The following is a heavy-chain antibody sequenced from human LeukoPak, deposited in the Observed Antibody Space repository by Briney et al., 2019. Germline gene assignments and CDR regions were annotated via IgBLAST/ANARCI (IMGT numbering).Heavy chain of an antibody. CDR2: ISGGGGSGGST. CDR1: GFTFSSYA. V-gene: IGHV3-23*01. J-gene: IGHJ4*02. Sequence: PGGSLRLSCAASGFTFSSYAMSWVRQAPGKGLEWVSAISGGGGSGGSTYYADSVKGRFTISRDNSKNTLYLRMNSLRAEDTAVYYCAISGGYWAWAHWGQGTLVTVSS. D-gene: IGHD1-26*01. CDR3: AISGGYWAWAH.